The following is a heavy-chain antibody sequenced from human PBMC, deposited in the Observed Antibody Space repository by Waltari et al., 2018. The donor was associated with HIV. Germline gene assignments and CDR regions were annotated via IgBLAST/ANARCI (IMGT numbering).Heavy chain of an antibody. CDR3: ARAYYDFWSGTGSSGNWFDP. V-gene: IGHV4-61*02. CDR2: IYTSGST. J-gene: IGHJ5*02. D-gene: IGHD3-3*01. Sequence: QVQLQESGPGLVKPSQTLSLTCTVSGGSISSGSYYWSWIRQPAGKGLELIGRIYTSGSTNYNPSRESRVTISVDTSRNQFSLKLRSVTAADTAVYYCARAYYDFWSGTGSSGNWFDPWGQGTLVTVSS. CDR1: GGSISSGSYY.